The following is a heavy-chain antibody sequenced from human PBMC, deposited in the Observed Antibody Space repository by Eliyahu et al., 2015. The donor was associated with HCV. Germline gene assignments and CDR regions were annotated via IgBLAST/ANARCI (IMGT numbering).Heavy chain of an antibody. Sequence: QVQLVESGGGVVQPGRSLRLSCAASGFTLSGFGMHWVRQAPGKGLEWVAVISHDEIWEYYADSVSGRFTMSRDDSKNTVYLQMNSLRGEDTAVYFCARDLTSHLDFQGQGTQVTVSS. J-gene: IGHJ4*02. CDR3: ARDLTSHLDF. CDR1: GFTLSGFG. V-gene: IGHV3-33*01. D-gene: IGHD2-2*01. CDR2: ISHDEIWE.